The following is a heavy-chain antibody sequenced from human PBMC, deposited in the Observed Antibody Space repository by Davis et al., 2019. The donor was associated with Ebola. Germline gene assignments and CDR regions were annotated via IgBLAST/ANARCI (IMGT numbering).Heavy chain of an antibody. V-gene: IGHV4-30-4*01. Sequence: PSETLSLTCTVSGGSISSGDYYWSWIRQPPGKGLEWIGYIYYSGSTYYNPSLKSRVTISVDTSKNQFSLKLSSVTAADTALYYCARGGAYYYYYMDVWGKGTTVTVSS. CDR2: IYYSGST. J-gene: IGHJ6*03. CDR3: ARGGAYYYYYMDV. CDR1: GGSISSGDYY.